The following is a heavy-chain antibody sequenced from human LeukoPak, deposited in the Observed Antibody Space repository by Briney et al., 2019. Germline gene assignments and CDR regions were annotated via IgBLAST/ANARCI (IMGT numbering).Heavy chain of an antibody. V-gene: IGHV4-59*01. D-gene: IGHD3-3*01. CDR3: ARATTYYDFWSGYSTQYYFDY. CDR1: GGSISSYY. CDR2: IYYSGST. Sequence: DPSETLSLTCTVSGGSISSYYWSWIRQHPGKGLEWIGYIYYSGSTNYNPSLKSRVTISVDTSKNQFSLKLSSVTAADTAVYYCARATTYYDFWSGYSTQYYFDYWGQGTLVTVSS. J-gene: IGHJ4*02.